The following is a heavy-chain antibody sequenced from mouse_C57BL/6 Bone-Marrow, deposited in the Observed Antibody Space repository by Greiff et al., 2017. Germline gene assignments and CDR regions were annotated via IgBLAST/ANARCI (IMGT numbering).Heavy chain of an antibody. Sequence: QVQLQQPGAELVKPGASVKLSCKASGYTFTSYWMQWVKRRPGQGLEWIGEIDPSDSYTNYNQKFKGKATLTVDTSSSTAYMQLSSLTSEDSAVYYCGAVPFDYWGQGTTLTVSS. V-gene: IGHV1-50*01. CDR3: GAVPFDY. CDR1: GYTFTSYW. J-gene: IGHJ2*01. CDR2: IDPSDSYT.